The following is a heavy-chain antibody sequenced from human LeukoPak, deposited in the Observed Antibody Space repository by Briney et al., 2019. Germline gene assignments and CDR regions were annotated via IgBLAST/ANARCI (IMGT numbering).Heavy chain of an antibody. V-gene: IGHV4-59*01. CDR2: IYYSGST. CDR3: ASQEPGIAAAGYWYFDL. CDR1: GGSISSYY. Sequence: SETLSLTCTVFGGSISSYYWSWIRQPPGKGLEWIGYIYYSGSTNYNPSLKSRVTISVDTSKNQFSLKLSSVTAAYTAVYYCASQEPGIAAAGYWYFDLWGRGTLVTVSS. J-gene: IGHJ2*01. D-gene: IGHD6-13*01.